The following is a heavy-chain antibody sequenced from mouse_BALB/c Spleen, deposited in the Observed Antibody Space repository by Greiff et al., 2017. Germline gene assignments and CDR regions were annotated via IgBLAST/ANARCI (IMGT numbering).Heavy chain of an antibody. CDR3: ESPSSYDAMDY. CDR1: GFTFSSFG. J-gene: IGHJ4*01. D-gene: IGHD1-1*01. Sequence: EVKLVESGGGLVQPGGSRKLSCAASGFTFSSFGMHWVRQAPEKGLEWVAYISSGSSTIYYADTVKGRFTISRDNPKNTLFLQMTSLRSEDTAMYYSESPSSYDAMDYWGQGTSVTVSA. V-gene: IGHV5-17*02. CDR2: ISSGSSTI.